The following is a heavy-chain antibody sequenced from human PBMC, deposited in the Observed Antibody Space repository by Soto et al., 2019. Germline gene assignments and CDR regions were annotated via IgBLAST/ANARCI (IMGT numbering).Heavy chain of an antibody. CDR1: GFAFKSYG. CDR2: INNDGRST. Sequence: PGGSLRLSCVASGFAFKSYGMHWVRQAPGKGLVWVSRINNDGRSTSYADSVKGRFTASRDNAKNTLYLRMNSLRSDDTAVYYCVKEANPFINTLVVLIFDYWGQGTQVTVS. J-gene: IGHJ4*02. V-gene: IGHV3-74*01. D-gene: IGHD3-22*01. CDR3: VKEANPFINTLVVLIFDY.